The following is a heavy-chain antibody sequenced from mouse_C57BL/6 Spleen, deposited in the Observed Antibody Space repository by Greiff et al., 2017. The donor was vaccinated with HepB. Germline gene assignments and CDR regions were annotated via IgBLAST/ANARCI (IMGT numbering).Heavy chain of an antibody. CDR3: ARKIGYSPYAMDY. V-gene: IGHV2-2*01. CDR1: GFSLTSYG. CDR2: IWSGGST. J-gene: IGHJ4*01. D-gene: IGHD2-12*01. Sequence: VQGVESGPGLVQPSQSLSITCTDSGFSLTSYGVHWVRQSPGKGLEWLGVIWSGGSTDYNAAFISRLSISKDNSKSQVFFKMNSLQADDTAIYYCARKIGYSPYAMDYWGQGTSVTVSS.